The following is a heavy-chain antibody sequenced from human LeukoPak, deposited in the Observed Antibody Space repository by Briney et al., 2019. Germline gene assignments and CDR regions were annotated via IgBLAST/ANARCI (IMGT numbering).Heavy chain of an antibody. D-gene: IGHD6-19*01. CDR1: GFTFTSYA. V-gene: IGHV3-23*01. CDR2: ISASGSAT. CDR3: AKGTDISGQQNFDV. Sequence: PRGSPRLSCEASGFTFTSYAMHWVRQAPGKGLEWVSSISASGSATFYTESMNGRFTVSRDNAKKTFILQMKSLRPGDTALYYCAKGTDISGQQNFDVWGQGRLATVSS. J-gene: IGHJ4*02.